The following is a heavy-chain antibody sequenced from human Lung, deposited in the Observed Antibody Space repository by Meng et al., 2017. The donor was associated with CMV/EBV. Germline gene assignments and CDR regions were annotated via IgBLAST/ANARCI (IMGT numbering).Heavy chain of an antibody. D-gene: IGHD6-13*01. V-gene: IGHV1-69*13. CDR1: GNVFSTFA. CDR3: ARDVPRAGGAGSQFDL. J-gene: IGHJ4*02. CDR2: VVPLFGTA. Sequence: SXXVSXKTSGNVFSTFAVSWLRQAPGQGLEWMGGVVPLFGTANYAQKFQGRVTITADASTTTAYMELRSLKSEDTAIYFCARDVPRAGGAGSQFDLWGQGTLVTVSS.